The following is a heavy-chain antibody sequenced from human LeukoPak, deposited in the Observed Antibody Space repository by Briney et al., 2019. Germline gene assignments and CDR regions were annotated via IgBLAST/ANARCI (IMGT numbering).Heavy chain of an antibody. CDR1: GGSISSYY. CDR3: ASSYGDAYFDY. Sequence: SETLSLTCTVSGGSISSYYWSWIRQPPGKGLEWIGYIYYSGSTNYNPSLKSRVTISVDTSKNQFSLKLSSVTAADTAVYYCASSYGDAYFDYWGQGTPVTVSS. CDR2: IYYSGST. D-gene: IGHD4-17*01. J-gene: IGHJ4*02. V-gene: IGHV4-59*01.